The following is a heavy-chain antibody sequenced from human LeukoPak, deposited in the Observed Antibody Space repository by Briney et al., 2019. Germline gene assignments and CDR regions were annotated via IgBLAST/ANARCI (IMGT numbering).Heavy chain of an antibody. V-gene: IGHV5-51*01. CDR1: GYSFVTNW. Sequence: GESLKISCKGSGYSFVTNWIGWVRQMPGRGLEWMGIIHPGDSDTRYSPPFQGQVIMSVDKSISTAYLQWSSLKASDTAMYYCASRSFHYASSGYYPDAFDIWGQGTMVTVSP. CDR2: IHPGDSDT. J-gene: IGHJ3*02. CDR3: ASRSFHYASSGYYPDAFDI. D-gene: IGHD3-22*01.